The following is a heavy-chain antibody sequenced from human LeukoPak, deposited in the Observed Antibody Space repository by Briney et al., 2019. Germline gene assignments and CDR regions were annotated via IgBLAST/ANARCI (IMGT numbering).Heavy chain of an antibody. D-gene: IGHD3-3*01. Sequence: GGSLRLSCAAYGFTLSTYWMNWVRQAPGKGLEWVATIKQDGSEKYYVDSVKGRFTISRDNAKNSLYLQMNSLRAEDTAVYYCARDRNTDFWSGYYTNYCDYWGQGTLVTVSS. J-gene: IGHJ4*02. CDR2: IKQDGSEK. CDR3: ARDRNTDFWSGYYTNYCDY. V-gene: IGHV3-7*01. CDR1: GFTLSTYW.